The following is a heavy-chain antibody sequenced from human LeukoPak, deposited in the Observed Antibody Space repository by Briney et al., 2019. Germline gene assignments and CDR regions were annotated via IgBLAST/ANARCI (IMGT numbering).Heavy chain of an antibody. CDR2: ISWNSGSI. CDR1: GFTFDDYA. D-gene: IGHD3-22*01. V-gene: IGHV3-9*01. Sequence: GGSLRLSCAASGFTFDDYAMHWVRQAPGKGLEWASGISWNSGSIGYADSVKGRFTISRDNAKNSLYLQMNSLRAEDTALYYCAKDKATGLVVVIMNYWGQGTLVTVSS. CDR3: AKDKATGLVVVIMNY. J-gene: IGHJ4*02.